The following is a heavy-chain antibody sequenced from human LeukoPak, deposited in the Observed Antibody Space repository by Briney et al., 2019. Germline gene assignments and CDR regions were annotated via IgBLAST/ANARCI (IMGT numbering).Heavy chain of an antibody. CDR1: RFTFSNAW. V-gene: IGHV3-15*01. J-gene: IGHJ4*02. Sequence: GGSLRLSCAASRFTFSNAWMSWVRQAPGKGLEWLGRIKSKTDGGTTDYAAPVKGRFTISRDVSKNTLYQQMNSLKTEDTAVYYCTTAPGLVGTKGEGFDYWGQGTLVTVSS. D-gene: IGHD1-26*01. CDR2: IKSKTDGGTT. CDR3: TTAPGLVGTKGEGFDY.